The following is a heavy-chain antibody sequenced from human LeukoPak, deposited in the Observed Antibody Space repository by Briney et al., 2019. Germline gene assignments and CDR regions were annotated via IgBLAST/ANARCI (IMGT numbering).Heavy chain of an antibody. CDR1: GGSTSSSSYY. Sequence: SGSPSLTCTVSGGSTSSSSYYRGWIRQPAGEELGWIASIYYSGSTYYNPSLKSRVTISVDTSKNQFSLKLSSVTAADTAVYYCGIVPHDCSGDRCYSRWFDPWGQETLVIVPS. D-gene: IGHD2-15*01. V-gene: IGHV4-39*05. J-gene: IGHJ5*02. CDR3: GIVPHDCSGDRCYSRWFDP. CDR2: IYYSGST.